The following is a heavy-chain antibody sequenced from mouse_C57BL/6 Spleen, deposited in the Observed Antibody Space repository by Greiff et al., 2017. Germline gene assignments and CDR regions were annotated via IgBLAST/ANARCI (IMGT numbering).Heavy chain of an antibody. D-gene: IGHD2-5*01. Sequence: VQLQQSGPELVKPGASVKISCKASGYTFTDYYMNWVKQSHGKSLEWIGDINPNNGGTSYNQKFKGKATLTVDKSSSTAYMELRSLTSEDSAVYYCAREEGYSNYSWFAYWGQGTLVTVSA. V-gene: IGHV1-26*01. CDR3: AREEGYSNYSWFAY. CDR1: GYTFTDYY. J-gene: IGHJ3*01. CDR2: INPNNGGT.